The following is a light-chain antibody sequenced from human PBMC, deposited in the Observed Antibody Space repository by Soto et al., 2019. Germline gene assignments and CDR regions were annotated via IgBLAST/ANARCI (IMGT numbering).Light chain of an antibody. V-gene: IGKV3-20*01. CDR2: GAS. CDR1: QSVSSSY. J-gene: IGKJ1*01. CDR3: KQYGSSSWT. Sequence: EIVLTQSPGTLSLSPGERATLSFRASQSVSSSYLGWYQQKPGQAPRLLIYGASSSATGIPDRFSGSGPGTDITLTISRLEPEDFAAYYCKQYGSSSWTFGQGIKVDIK.